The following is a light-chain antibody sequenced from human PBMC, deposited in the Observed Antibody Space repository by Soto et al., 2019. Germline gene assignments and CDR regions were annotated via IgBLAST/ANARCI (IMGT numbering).Light chain of an antibody. V-gene: IGLV2-23*01. J-gene: IGLJ3*02. Sequence: QSALTQPASVSGSPGQSITISCTGTSSDVGSYNLVSWYQQHPGKAPKLMIYEGSKRPSGVSNRFSGSKSGNTASLKISGLQAEDEADYYCCSYAGSSTWVFGGGTKRTVL. CDR1: SSDVGSYNL. CDR3: CSYAGSSTWV. CDR2: EGS.